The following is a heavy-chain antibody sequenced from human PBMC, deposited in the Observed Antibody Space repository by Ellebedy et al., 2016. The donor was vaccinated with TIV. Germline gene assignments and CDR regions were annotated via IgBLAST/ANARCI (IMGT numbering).Heavy chain of an antibody. V-gene: IGHV1-18*01. CDR1: GYTFSSYG. D-gene: IGHD3-9*01. CDR3: ATAGTYDILTGNINNFDY. CDR2: ISAYNDNT. J-gene: IGHJ4*02. Sequence: ASVKVSCKASGYTFSSYGISWVRQAPGQGLEWMGWISAYNDNTNYAQKFQGRVTMTTDTSTSTAYMELRSLRSDDTAVYYCATAGTYDILTGNINNFDYWGQGTLVTVSS.